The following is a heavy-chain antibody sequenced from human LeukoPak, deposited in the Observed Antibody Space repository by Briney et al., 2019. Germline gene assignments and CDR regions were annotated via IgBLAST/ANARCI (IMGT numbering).Heavy chain of an antibody. CDR2: IIGFGDST. CDR3: AKRADGCSGVSCYYYYMDV. V-gene: IGHV3-23*01. CDR1: GFTFSNYA. Sequence: AGGSLRLSCAASGFTFSNYAMNGVRQAPGKGREGVSTIIGFGDSTYYAESVKGRYTMSRDNSKNTVYLQMNSLRVEDTAIYYCAKRADGCSGVSCYYYYMDVWGKGTTVTVSS. D-gene: IGHD2-15*01. J-gene: IGHJ6*03.